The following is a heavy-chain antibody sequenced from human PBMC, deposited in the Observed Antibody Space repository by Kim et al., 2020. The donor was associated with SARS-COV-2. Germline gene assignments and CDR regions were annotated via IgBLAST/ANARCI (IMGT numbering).Heavy chain of an antibody. CDR1: GDSISNSGSIRDNTYS. Sequence: SETLSLTCAVSGDSISNSGSIRDNTYSWGWVRQSPGRGLEWIGTVYYRGTTYSNPSLSGRLSMSVDTSKNHFSLNLRSVTAADAAVYYCVRLRLRPPPHYFYVYAMDVWGPGTTVTVSS. J-gene: IGHJ6*02. CDR2: VYYRGTT. CDR3: VRLRLRPPPHYFYVYAMDV. V-gene: IGHV4-39*01. D-gene: IGHD3-16*01.